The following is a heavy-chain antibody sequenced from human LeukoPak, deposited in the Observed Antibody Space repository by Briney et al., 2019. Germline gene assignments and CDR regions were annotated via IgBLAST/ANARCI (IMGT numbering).Heavy chain of an antibody. Sequence: ASVKVSCEASGYTFTSYAMHWVRQAPGQRLEWMGWINAGNGNTKYSQKFQGRVTITRDTSASTAYMELSSLRSEDTAVYYCARVPLGGGWSLFDYWGQGTLVTVSS. V-gene: IGHV1-3*01. CDR1: GYTFTSYA. CDR3: ARVPLGGGWSLFDY. J-gene: IGHJ4*02. CDR2: INAGNGNT. D-gene: IGHD6-19*01.